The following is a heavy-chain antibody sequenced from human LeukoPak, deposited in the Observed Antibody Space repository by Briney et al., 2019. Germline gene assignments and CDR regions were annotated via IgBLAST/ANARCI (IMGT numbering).Heavy chain of an antibody. V-gene: IGHV3-7*01. CDR3: AELGITMIGGV. J-gene: IGHJ6*04. CDR2: INQDGSAK. D-gene: IGHD3-10*02. Sequence: GGSLRLSCAASGFTFSSYSMNWVRQAPGKGLEWVANINQDGSAKYYVDSMEGRFTISRDNAKNSLYLQMNSLRAEDTAVYYCAELGITMIGGVWGKGTTVTISS. CDR1: GFTFSSYS.